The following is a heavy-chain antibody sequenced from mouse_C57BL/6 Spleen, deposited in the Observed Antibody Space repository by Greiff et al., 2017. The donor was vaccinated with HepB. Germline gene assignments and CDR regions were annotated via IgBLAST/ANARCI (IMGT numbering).Heavy chain of an antibody. J-gene: IGHJ2*01. CDR1: GYTFTDYE. D-gene: IGHD1-1*01. V-gene: IGHV1-15*01. Sequence: VQLQQSGAELVRPGASVTLSCKASGYTFTDYEMHWVKQTPVHGLEWIGAIDPETGGTAYNQKFKGKAILTADKSSSTAYMELRSLTSEDSAVYYCTNDGSSPYYFDYWGQGTTLTVSS. CDR3: TNDGSSPYYFDY. CDR2: IDPETGGT.